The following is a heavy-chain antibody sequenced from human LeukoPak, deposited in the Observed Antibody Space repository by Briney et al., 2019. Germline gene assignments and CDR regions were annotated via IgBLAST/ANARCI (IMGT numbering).Heavy chain of an antibody. CDR1: GFIFSNYA. CDR3: TTGSYDYVWGSYHLNDY. Sequence: GGSLRLSCVASGFIFSNYAMSWVRQSPGKGLEWVSGISGSGGNTYYADSVKGRFTISRDNSKNTLYLQMNSLKTEDTAVYYCTTGSYDYVWGSYHLNDYWGQGTLVTVSS. D-gene: IGHD3-16*02. CDR2: ISGSGGNT. V-gene: IGHV3-23*01. J-gene: IGHJ4*02.